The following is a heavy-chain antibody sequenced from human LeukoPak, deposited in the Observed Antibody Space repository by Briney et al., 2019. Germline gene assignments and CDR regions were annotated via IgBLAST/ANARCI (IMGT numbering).Heavy chain of an antibody. CDR3: ARMPAKQWLLVDI. CDR2: ISSSSRTI. V-gene: IGHV3-48*01. Sequence: GGSLRLSCAASGFTFSDYSMSWVRQAPGKGLEWVSYISSSSRTIYYADSVKGRFTISRDNAKNSLYLQMNSLRAEDTAVYYCARMPAKQWLLVDIWGQGTMVTVSS. D-gene: IGHD6-19*01. J-gene: IGHJ3*02. CDR1: GFTFSDYS.